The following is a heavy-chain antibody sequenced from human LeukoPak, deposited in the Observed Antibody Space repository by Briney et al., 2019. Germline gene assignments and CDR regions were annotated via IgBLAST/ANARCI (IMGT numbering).Heavy chain of an antibody. V-gene: IGHV3-21*01. CDR1: GFTFSSYN. D-gene: IGHD3-16*01. CDR3: ARWGTTAFWAFDI. J-gene: IGHJ3*02. Sequence: GGSLRLSCAASGFTFSSYNMNWVRQAPGKGLEWVSSISSSSRYIYYADSVKGRFTISRDNAKNSLYLQMNSLRVGDTAVYYCARWGTTAFWAFDIWGQGTMVTVSS. CDR2: ISSSSRYI.